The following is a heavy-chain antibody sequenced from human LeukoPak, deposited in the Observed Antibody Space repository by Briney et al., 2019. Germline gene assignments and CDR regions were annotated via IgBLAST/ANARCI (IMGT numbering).Heavy chain of an antibody. Sequence: ASVKVSCKASGYTFTNYGVSWVRQAPGQGLEWMGWISGYSGYTNYAQKFQVRVTMTTDTSTSTAYMELRSLTSDDTAVYYCAREVDYYGSGSQINYWGQGTLVTVSS. CDR3: AREVDYYGSGSQINY. V-gene: IGHV1-18*01. CDR2: ISGYSGYT. D-gene: IGHD3-10*01. J-gene: IGHJ4*02. CDR1: GYTFTNYG.